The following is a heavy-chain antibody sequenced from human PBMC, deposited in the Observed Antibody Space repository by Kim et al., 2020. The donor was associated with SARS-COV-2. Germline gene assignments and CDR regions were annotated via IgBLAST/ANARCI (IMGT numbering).Heavy chain of an antibody. CDR2: INHSGST. Sequence: SETLSLTCAVYGGSFSGYYWSWIRQPPGKGLEWIGEINHSGSTNYNPSLKSRVTISVDTSKNQFSLKLSSVTAADTAVYYCARGPTMVRGVAVLWGQGTL. V-gene: IGHV4-34*01. D-gene: IGHD3-10*01. CDR3: ARGPTMVRGVAVL. CDR1: GGSFSGYY. J-gene: IGHJ4*02.